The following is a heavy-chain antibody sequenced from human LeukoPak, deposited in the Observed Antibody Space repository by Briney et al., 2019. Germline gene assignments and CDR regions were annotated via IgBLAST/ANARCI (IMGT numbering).Heavy chain of an antibody. CDR3: ARGSIKIRIAARRAFDY. V-gene: IGHV4-34*01. CDR1: GGSFSGYY. D-gene: IGHD6-6*01. J-gene: IGHJ4*02. CDR2: INHSGST. Sequence: SETLSLTCAVYGGSFSGYYWSWIRQPPGKGLEWIGEINHSGSTNYNPSLKSRVTISVDTSKNQFSLKLSSVTAADTAVYYCARGSIKIRIAARRAFDYWGQGTLVTASS.